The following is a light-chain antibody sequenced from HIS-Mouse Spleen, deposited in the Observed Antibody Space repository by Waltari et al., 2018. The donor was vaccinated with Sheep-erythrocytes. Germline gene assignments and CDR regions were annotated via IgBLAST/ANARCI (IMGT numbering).Light chain of an antibody. Sequence: QSALTQPRSVSGSPGQSVTISCTGTSSDVGGYNYVSWYQQHPGKAPKLMIYDVSKRRSGVPHGFSGSKSGNTASLTISGLQAEDEADYYCCSYAGSYNYVFGTGTKVTVL. CDR1: SSDVGGYNY. CDR3: CSYAGSYNYV. J-gene: IGLJ1*01. V-gene: IGLV2-11*01. CDR2: DVS.